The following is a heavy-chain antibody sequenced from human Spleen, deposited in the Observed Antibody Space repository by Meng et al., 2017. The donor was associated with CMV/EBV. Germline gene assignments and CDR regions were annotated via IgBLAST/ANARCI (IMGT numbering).Heavy chain of an antibody. Sequence: VSGSSVTSGSYYWPWIRQPPGKGLEWIGYIYSSGSTNYNPSLKSRVTMSVDTSRNRFSLKLSSVTAADTAVYYCARGRSGSYSFDYWGQGTLVTVSS. V-gene: IGHV4-61*01. J-gene: IGHJ4*02. CDR2: IYSSGST. CDR3: ARGRSGSYSFDY. CDR1: GSSVTSGSYY. D-gene: IGHD1-26*01.